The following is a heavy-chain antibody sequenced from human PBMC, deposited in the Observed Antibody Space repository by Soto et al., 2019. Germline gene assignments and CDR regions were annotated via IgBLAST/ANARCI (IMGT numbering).Heavy chain of an antibody. D-gene: IGHD6-13*01. J-gene: IGHJ4*02. CDR1: GFTFSSYG. CDR3: AKDSRAAAVPRGIDY. Sequence: PGGSLRFSCAASGFTFSSYGMHWVRQAPGKGLEWVAVISYDGSNKYYADSVKGRFTISRDNSKNTLYLQMNSLRAEDTAVYYCAKDSRAAAVPRGIDYWGQGTLVTVSS. CDR2: ISYDGSNK. V-gene: IGHV3-30*18.